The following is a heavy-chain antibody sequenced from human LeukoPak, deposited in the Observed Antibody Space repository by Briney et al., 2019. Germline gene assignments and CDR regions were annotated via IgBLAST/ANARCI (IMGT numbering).Heavy chain of an antibody. CDR3: ARDLGRTDNGDYPSY. V-gene: IGHV1-18*01. D-gene: IGHD4-17*01. Sequence: ASVKVSCKASGYTLSNFGLNRVRQAPGQGLKWMGWISVFKGNTHYAQKFQGRVTMTTDTATNTAYMELRSLTSDDTAVYYCARDLGRTDNGDYPSYWGQGTLVIVSS. CDR2: ISVFKGNT. J-gene: IGHJ4*02. CDR1: GYTLSNFG.